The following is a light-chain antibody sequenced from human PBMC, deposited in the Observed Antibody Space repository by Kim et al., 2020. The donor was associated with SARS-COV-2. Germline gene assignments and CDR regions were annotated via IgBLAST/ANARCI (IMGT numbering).Light chain of an antibody. CDR2: QAW. J-gene: IGKJ2*03. CDR1: QSIGTW. Sequence: CGSVGDRVTITCPASQSIGTWLAWDQQKPGRATSLLMYQAWSLEDGVPSRFTDGGSGTVFTLTISSLQADDFATYYCQHYSSFPDRFGQGAKVE. CDR3: QHYSSFPDR. V-gene: IGKV1-5*03.